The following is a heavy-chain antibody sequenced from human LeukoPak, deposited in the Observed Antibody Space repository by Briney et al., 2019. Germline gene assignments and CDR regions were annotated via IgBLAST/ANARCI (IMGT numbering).Heavy chain of an antibody. CDR2: IXYXXXX. D-gene: IGHD5-12*01. V-gene: IGHV4-59*01. Sequence: PSETLSLTCTVSGGSISSYXWSWIRQPPXXXXXXXXYIXYXXXXXYNPSLKSRVTISVDTSKNQFSLKLSSVTAADTAVYYCARDSGYSGYDPIDYYYYYGMDVWGQGTTVTVSS. J-gene: IGHJ6*02. CDR3: ARDSGYSGYDPIDYYYYYGMDV. CDR1: GGSISSYX.